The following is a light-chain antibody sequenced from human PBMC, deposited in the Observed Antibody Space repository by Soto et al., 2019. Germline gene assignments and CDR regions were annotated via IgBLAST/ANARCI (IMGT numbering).Light chain of an antibody. CDR1: QSINNRY. J-gene: IGKJ3*01. Sequence: EIVLTQSPGTLSLSPGERAILSCRASQSINNRYLAWYQQMPGRAPRLLIHGGSSRAAGIPDRFSGSGSGTDFTLIINRLEPEDFAVYYCHHYDNTPPFPFGPGTTVDI. V-gene: IGKV3-20*01. CDR2: GGS. CDR3: HHYDNTPPFP.